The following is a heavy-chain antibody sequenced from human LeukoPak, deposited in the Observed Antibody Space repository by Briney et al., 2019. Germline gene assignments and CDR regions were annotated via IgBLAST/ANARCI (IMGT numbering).Heavy chain of an antibody. D-gene: IGHD1-26*01. CDR2: ISGSGDTT. CDR3: ARVDDSGSYSGIDY. J-gene: IGHJ4*02. V-gene: IGHV3-23*01. Sequence: GGSLRLSCEASEFTFSSYAMSWVRQAPGRGLEWVSAISGSGDTTYYADSVKGRFTISRDNSKNTLYLQMNSLRAEDTAVYYCARVDDSGSYSGIDYWGQGTLVTVSS. CDR1: EFTFSSYA.